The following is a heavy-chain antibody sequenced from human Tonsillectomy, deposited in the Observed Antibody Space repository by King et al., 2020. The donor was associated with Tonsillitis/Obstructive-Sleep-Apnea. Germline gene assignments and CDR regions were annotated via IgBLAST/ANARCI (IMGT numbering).Heavy chain of an antibody. CDR2: ISWDGDST. D-gene: IGHD4-11*01. J-gene: IGHJ5*02. V-gene: IGHV3-20*04. CDR3: ARDDDYSNYNYFDP. CDR1: GFTIDDHG. Sequence: VQLVESGGGVVRPGGSLRLSCAASGFTIDDHGMSWVRQAPGKGLEWVSGISWDGDSTGYADSLKGRFTISKDNAKKSLYLQMNSLRVEDTALYYCARDDDYSNYNYFDPWGQGTLVTVSS.